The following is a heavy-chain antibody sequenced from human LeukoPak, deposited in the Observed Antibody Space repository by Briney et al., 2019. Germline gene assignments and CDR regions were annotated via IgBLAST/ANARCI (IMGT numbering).Heavy chain of an antibody. Sequence: PSETLSLTCTVSGGSISSGDYYWSWIRQPPGKGLEWIGYIYYSGSTYYNPSLKSRVTISVDTSKNQFSLKLSSVTAADTAVYYCARGLRRGYGYGTPATYWFDPWGQGTLVTVSS. CDR1: GGSISSGDYY. J-gene: IGHJ5*02. CDR3: ARGLRRGYGYGTPATYWFDP. D-gene: IGHD5-18*01. CDR2: IYYSGST. V-gene: IGHV4-30-4*01.